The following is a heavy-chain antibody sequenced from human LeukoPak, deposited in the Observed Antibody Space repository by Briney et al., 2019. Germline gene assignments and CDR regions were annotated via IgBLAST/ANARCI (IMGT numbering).Heavy chain of an antibody. D-gene: IGHD2-15*01. Sequence: GGSLRLSCAASGFTFTTYGMHWVRQAPGKGLEWVAVISYDGSNKYYADSVKGRFTISRDNSKNTLYLQMNSLRAEDTAVYYCARERLLAAFDYWGQGTLVTVSS. CDR2: ISYDGSNK. CDR1: GFTFTTYG. J-gene: IGHJ4*02. V-gene: IGHV3-30*03. CDR3: ARERLLAAFDY.